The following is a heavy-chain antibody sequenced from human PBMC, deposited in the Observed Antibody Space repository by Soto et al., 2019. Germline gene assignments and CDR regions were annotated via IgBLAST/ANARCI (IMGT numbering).Heavy chain of an antibody. V-gene: IGHV3-43*01. CDR2: ISWDGGST. CDR3: AKDRHSYDILTGYPDV. CDR1: GFTLDDYT. Sequence: EVQLVESGGVVVQPGGSLRLSWAASGFTLDDYTMHWFRQAPGKGLGWVSLISWDGGSTYYADSVKGRFTISRDNSKNSLYLQMNSLRTEDTALYYCAKDRHSYDILTGYPDVWGQGTTVTVSS. D-gene: IGHD3-9*01. J-gene: IGHJ6*02.